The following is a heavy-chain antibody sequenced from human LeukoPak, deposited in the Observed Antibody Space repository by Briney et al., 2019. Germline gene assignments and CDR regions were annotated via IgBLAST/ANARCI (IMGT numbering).Heavy chain of an antibody. Sequence: GGSLRLSCAASGFTFSSYAMSWVRQAPGKGLGWVSAISGSGGSTYYADSVKGRFTISRDNSKNTLYLQMNSLRAEDTAVYYCAPFGYSYGYFDFDYWGQGTLVTVSS. D-gene: IGHD5-18*01. CDR2: ISGSGGST. CDR1: GFTFSSYA. J-gene: IGHJ4*02. CDR3: APFGYSYGYFDFDY. V-gene: IGHV3-23*01.